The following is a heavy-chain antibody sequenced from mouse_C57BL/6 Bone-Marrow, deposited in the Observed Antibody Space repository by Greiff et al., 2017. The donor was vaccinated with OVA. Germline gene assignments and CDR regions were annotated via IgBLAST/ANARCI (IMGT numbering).Heavy chain of an antibody. CDR3: ASPCYYGSSPWFAY. CDR2: ISNGGGST. CDR1: GFTFSDYY. V-gene: IGHV5-12*01. Sequence: EVKLVESGGGLVQPGGSLKLSCAASGFTFSDYYMYWVRQTPEKRLEWVAYISNGGGSTYYPDTVKGRFTISRDNAKNTLYLQMSRLKSEDTAMYYCASPCYYGSSPWFAYWGQGTLVTVSA. D-gene: IGHD1-1*01. J-gene: IGHJ3*01.